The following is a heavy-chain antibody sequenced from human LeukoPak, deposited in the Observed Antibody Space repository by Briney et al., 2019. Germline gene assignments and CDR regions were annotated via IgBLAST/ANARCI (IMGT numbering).Heavy chain of an antibody. D-gene: IGHD5-12*01. CDR1: GYTFTGYY. J-gene: IGHJ4*02. CDR2: INPNSGGT. V-gene: IGHV1-2*02. Sequence: VSVKVSCKASGYTFTGYYMHWVRQAPGQGLEWMGWINPNSGGTNYAQKFQGRVTMTRDTSTSTVYMELSSLRSEDTAVYYCARAGYSGYDEALGYWGQGTLVTVSS. CDR3: ARAGYSGYDEALGY.